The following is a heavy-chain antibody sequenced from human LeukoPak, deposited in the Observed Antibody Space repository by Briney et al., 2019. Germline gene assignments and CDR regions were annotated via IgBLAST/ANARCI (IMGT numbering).Heavy chain of an antibody. V-gene: IGHV1-69*06. J-gene: IGHJ3*02. CDR3: ARWAPEQQLVLGAFDI. D-gene: IGHD6-13*01. CDR2: IIPIFGTA. Sequence: SVKVSCKASGDTFSSYAISWVRQAPGQGLEWMGGIIPIFGTANYAQKFQGRVTITADKSTSTAYMELSSLRSEDTAVYYCARWAPEQQLVLGAFDIWGQGTMVTVSS. CDR1: GDTFSSYA.